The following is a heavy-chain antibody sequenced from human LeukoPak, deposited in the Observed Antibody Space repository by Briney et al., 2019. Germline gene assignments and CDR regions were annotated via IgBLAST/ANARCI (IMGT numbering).Heavy chain of an antibody. CDR3: AKVIRPPAVAGPYDAFDI. CDR1: GFTLEVYP. V-gene: IGHV3-9*01. Sequence: GGSLKLSCAPSGFTLEVYPIPWFRQPPGKGLGWASCISWNSGSIGYADSVKGRFAISRDNANNSLYLQMNSLRAEDTALYYCAKVIRPPAVAGPYDAFDIWGQGTMVTVSS. D-gene: IGHD6-19*01. CDR2: ISWNSGSI. J-gene: IGHJ3*02.